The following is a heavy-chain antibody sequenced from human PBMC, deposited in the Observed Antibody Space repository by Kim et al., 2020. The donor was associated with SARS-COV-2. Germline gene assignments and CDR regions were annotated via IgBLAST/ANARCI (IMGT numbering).Heavy chain of an antibody. V-gene: IGHV3-33*01. J-gene: IGHJ6*02. CDR3: ARDTRDYYGMDV. Sequence: YYPDSVKGRLTVSRENSKNTLYLPMNSLRAEDTAVYYCARDTRDYYGMDVWGQGTTVTVSS.